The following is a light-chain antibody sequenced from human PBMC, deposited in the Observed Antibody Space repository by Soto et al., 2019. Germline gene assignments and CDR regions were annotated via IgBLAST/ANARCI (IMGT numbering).Light chain of an antibody. CDR3: QQYGSSLYT. CDR1: QSIASTY. J-gene: IGKJ2*01. Sequence: EIVLTQSPGTLSLSPGERVTLSCRASQSIASTYLTWYQQKPGQAPRLLIYGASRRATGIPDRFSGSGSGTDFCLTISRLEPEDFAVYYCQQYGSSLYTFGQGTKLEI. CDR2: GAS. V-gene: IGKV3-20*01.